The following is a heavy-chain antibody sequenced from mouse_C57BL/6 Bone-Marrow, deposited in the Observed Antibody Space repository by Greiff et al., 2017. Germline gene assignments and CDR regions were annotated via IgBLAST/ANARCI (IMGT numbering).Heavy chain of an antibody. D-gene: IGHD1-1*01. V-gene: IGHV1-82*01. J-gene: IGHJ2*01. CDR1: GYAFSSSW. Sequence: QVQLKESGPELVKPGASVKISCKASGYAFSSSWMNWVKQRPGKGLEWIGRIYPGDGDTNYNGKFKGKATLTADKSSSTAYMQLSSLTSEDSAVXFCARNGVYYYGSSYFDYWGQGTTLTVSS. CDR3: ARNGVYYYGSSYFDY. CDR2: IYPGDGDT.